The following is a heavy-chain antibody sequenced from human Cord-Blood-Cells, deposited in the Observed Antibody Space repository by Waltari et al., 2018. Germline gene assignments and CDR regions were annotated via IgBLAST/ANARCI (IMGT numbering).Heavy chain of an antibody. D-gene: IGHD6-19*01. CDR3: ARVTSSGWYYFDY. CDR1: GFTFRSYW. CDR2: IKQDGSEK. Sequence: EVQLVESGGGLVQPGGSLSLSCAASGFTFRSYWMGWVRQAPGKGLEWVANIKQDGSEKYYVDSVKGRFTISRDNAKNSLYLQMNSLRAEDTAVYYCARVTSSGWYYFDYWGQGTLVTVSS. V-gene: IGHV3-7*01. J-gene: IGHJ4*02.